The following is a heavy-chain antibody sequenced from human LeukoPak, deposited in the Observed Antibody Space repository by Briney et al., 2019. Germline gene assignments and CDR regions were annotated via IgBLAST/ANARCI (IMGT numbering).Heavy chain of an antibody. CDR2: IDQGGSTK. J-gene: IGHJ3*01. Sequence: GGSLRLSCAASGFTFNTYWMIWVRQAPGKGLEWVANIDQGGSTKYYVDSLKGRFTISRDNAKNSLYLQMNSLRAEDTAVYYCVRDKGGRSGAIYYDAFDVWGQGTMVTVSS. V-gene: IGHV3-7*01. CDR3: VRDKGGRSGAIYYDAFDV. CDR1: GFTFNTYW. D-gene: IGHD1-26*01.